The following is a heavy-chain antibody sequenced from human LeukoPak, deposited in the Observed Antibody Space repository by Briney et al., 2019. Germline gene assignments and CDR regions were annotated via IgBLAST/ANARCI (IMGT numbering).Heavy chain of an antibody. J-gene: IGHJ2*01. V-gene: IGHV3-30*03. CDR2: ISYDGSNK. D-gene: IGHD1-26*01. Sequence: GGSLRLSCAASGFTFSSYGMHWVRQAPGKGLEWVAVISYDGSNKYYADSVKGRFTISRDNSKNTLYLQMNRLRAEDTAVYYCARDGIVGATGGYFDLWGRGTLVTVSS. CDR3: ARDGIVGATGGYFDL. CDR1: GFTFSSYG.